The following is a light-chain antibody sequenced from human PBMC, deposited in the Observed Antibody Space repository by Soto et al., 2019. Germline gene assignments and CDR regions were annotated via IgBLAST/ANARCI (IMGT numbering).Light chain of an antibody. V-gene: IGKV3-20*01. CDR3: HQHGPSPV. CDR1: QNIDSLS. CDR2: GAS. Sequence: EIVWTRSPGTLSLSPGERVTLSCRASQNIDSLSLAWYQQKPGQAPTLLIYGASSRATGIPDRFSGSGSGTDFTLSVSRLEPEDFAVYYCHQHGPSPVFGGGTRVEIK. J-gene: IGKJ4*01.